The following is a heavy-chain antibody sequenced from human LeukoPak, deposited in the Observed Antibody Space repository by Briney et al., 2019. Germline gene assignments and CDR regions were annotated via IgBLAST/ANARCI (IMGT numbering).Heavy chain of an antibody. V-gene: IGHV3-23*01. CDR2: ISGIGGST. D-gene: IGHD6-19*01. Sequence: GGSLRLSCAPSGFTFSSYAMSWVRQAPGKGLEWVSAISGIGGSTYYAGFVKVRFTISRDNSKNTLYLQMNSLRAEDTAVYYCAKERESYSSGWSLLDYWGQGTLVTVSS. CDR1: GFTFSSYA. J-gene: IGHJ4*02. CDR3: AKERESYSSGWSLLDY.